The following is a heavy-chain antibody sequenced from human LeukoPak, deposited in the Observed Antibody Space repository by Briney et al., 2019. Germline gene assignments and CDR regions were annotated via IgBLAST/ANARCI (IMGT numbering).Heavy chain of an antibody. CDR2: ISSSSNYI. V-gene: IGHV3-21*01. D-gene: IGHD5-18*01. CDR1: GFTFSDYI. J-gene: IGHJ3*02. Sequence: GGSLRLSCAASGFTFSDYIMNWVRQAPGKGMEWVSYISSSSNYIYYADSVKGRFTISRDNAKNSLYLQMNSLRAEDTAVYYCARECMDTTMVDAFDIWGQGTMVTVSS. CDR3: ARECMDTTMVDAFDI.